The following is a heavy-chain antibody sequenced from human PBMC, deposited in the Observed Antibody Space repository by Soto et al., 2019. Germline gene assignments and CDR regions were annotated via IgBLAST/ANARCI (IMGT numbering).Heavy chain of an antibody. J-gene: IGHJ5*02. CDR3: ARGGYIAAAGNYWFDP. CDR2: LIPIFGTA. V-gene: IGHV1-69*06. Sequence: QVQLVQSGAEVKKPGSSVKVSCKASGGTFSSYAISWVRQAPGQGLEWMGGLIPIFGTANYAQKFQGRVTITADKSTSTAYMELSSLRSEDTAVYYCARGGYIAAAGNYWFDPWGQGTLVTVSS. D-gene: IGHD6-13*01. CDR1: GGTFSSYA.